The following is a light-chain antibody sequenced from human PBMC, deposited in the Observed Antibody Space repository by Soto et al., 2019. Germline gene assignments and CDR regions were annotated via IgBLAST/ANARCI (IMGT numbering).Light chain of an antibody. CDR2: TTN. J-gene: IGLJ2*01. CDR3: AAWDDTLNGPV. V-gene: IGLV1-44*01. Sequence: QSVLTQPPSASGSPGQRVSISCSGSNSNIGNNTVSWYRHLPGSAPRLLIYTTNQRASGVTDRFSGSRSVTSASLAISGLQSEDEADYYCAAWDDTLNGPVFGGGTKLTVL. CDR1: NSNIGNNT.